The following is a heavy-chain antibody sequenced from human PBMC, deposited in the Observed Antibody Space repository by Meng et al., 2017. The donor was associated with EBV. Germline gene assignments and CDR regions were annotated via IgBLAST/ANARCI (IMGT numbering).Heavy chain of an antibody. J-gene: IGHJ4*02. CDR2: IYHSGST. D-gene: IGHD1-1*01. CDR3: VGTRTGTPDY. CDR1: GGFISSSNG. V-gene: IGHV4-4*02. Sequence: QVQRQEVGQGRVKPSGNWSILGGVSGGFISSSNGWSWVRQPPGKGLEWIGEIYHSGSTNYNPSLKSRVTISVDKSKNQFSLKLSSVTAADTAVYYCVGTRTGTPDYWGQGTLVTVSS.